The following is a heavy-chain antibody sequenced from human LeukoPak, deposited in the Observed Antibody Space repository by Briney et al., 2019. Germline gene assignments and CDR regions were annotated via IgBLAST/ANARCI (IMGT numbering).Heavy chain of an antibody. CDR2: ISSDGTNT. V-gene: IGHV3-74*01. Sequence: PGGSLRLSCAACGFTFSSYWMHWVRQAPGTGLVWVSRISSDGTNTYYADSVKGRFSISRDNAKNTLYLQMNSLRAEGTAMYYCARVYYYYMDVWGRGTTVTVSS. CDR1: GFTFSSYW. CDR3: ARVYYYYMDV. J-gene: IGHJ6*03.